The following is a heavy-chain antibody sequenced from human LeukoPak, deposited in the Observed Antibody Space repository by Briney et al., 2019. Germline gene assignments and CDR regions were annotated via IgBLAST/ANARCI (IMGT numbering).Heavy chain of an antibody. V-gene: IGHV1-69*04. CDR3: ARAARTMVRGVMYYYYYMDV. CDR2: IIPILGIA. J-gene: IGHJ6*03. D-gene: IGHD3-10*01. Sequence: SVKVSCKASGGTFSSYAISWVRQAPGQGLEWMGRIIPILGIANYAQKFQGRVTITTDESTSTAYMELSSLRSEDTAVYYCARAARTMVRGVMYYYYYMDVWGKGTTVTVSS. CDR1: GGTFSSYA.